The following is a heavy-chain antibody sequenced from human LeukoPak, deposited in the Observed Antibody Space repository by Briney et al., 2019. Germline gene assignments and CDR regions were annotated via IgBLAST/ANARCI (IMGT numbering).Heavy chain of an antibody. CDR3: ARGSDDLDY. Sequence: PSETLSLTCAVYGGSFSGYYWSWIRQPPGKGLEWIGEINHSGSTNYNPSLKSRVTISVDTSKNQFSLKLSSVTAADTAVYYCARGSDDLDYWGQGTLVTVSS. D-gene: IGHD1-1*01. CDR2: INHSGST. J-gene: IGHJ4*02. CDR1: GGSFSGYY. V-gene: IGHV4-34*01.